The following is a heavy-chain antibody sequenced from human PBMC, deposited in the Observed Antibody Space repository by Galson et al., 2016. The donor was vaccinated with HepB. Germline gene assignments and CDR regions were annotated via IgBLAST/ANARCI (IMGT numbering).Heavy chain of an antibody. CDR1: GFSLSTRGVG. V-gene: IGHV2-5*01. CDR2: IYWNDDE. J-gene: IGHJ4*02. CDR3: VRWSPHVAEPGTAALGFDY. Sequence: PALVKPTQTLTLTCAFSGFSLSTRGVGVGWIRQPPGKALEWLALIYWNDDESYSPSLKSRLTISKDTSKNQVVLTMTNMDPVDTATYYCVRWSPHVAEPGTAALGFDYWGQGALVTVSS. D-gene: IGHD1-1*01.